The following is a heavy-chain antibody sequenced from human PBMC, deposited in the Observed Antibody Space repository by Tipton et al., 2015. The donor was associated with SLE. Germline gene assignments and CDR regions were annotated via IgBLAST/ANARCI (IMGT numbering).Heavy chain of an antibody. J-gene: IGHJ3*02. D-gene: IGHD2-8*01. CDR3: ARDEWAFDI. Sequence: TLSLTCTVSGGSISSYYWSWIRQAPGKGLEWIGYIYYSGNTNYNPSLKSRVTISVDTSKNQFSLKLSTVTAADTAVYYCARDEWAFDICGQGTMVTVSS. CDR1: GGSISSYY. CDR2: IYYSGNT. V-gene: IGHV4-59*01.